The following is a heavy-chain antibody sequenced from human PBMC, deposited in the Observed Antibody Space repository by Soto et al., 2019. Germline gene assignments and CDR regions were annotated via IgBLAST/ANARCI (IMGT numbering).Heavy chain of an antibody. Sequence: ASVKVSCKASGGTFSSYAISWVRQAPGQGLEWMGGIIPIFGTANYAQKFQGRVTITADESTSTAYTELSSLRSEDTAVYYCARDLTYGGNSGSLVYYGMDVWGQGTTVTVSS. CDR1: GGTFSSYA. J-gene: IGHJ6*02. CDR3: ARDLTYGGNSGSLVYYGMDV. V-gene: IGHV1-69*13. D-gene: IGHD4-17*01. CDR2: IIPIFGTA.